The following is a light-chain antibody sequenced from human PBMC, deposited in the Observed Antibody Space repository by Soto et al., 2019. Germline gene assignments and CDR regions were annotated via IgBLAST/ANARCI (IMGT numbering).Light chain of an antibody. CDR2: WAS. CDR1: QSVLYSSNNKNY. V-gene: IGKV4-1*01. CDR3: QHYYSTPGYT. Sequence: DIVMTQSPDSLAVSLGERATINCKSSQSVLYSSNNKNYLAWYQQKPGQPPKLLIYWASTRESGVPDRFSGSGSGTDFTLTISSLQAEDVAVYYCQHYYSTPGYTFGQGTKLEIK. J-gene: IGKJ2*01.